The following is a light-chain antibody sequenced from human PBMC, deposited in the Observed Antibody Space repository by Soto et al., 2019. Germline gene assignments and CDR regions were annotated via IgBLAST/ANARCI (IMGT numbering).Light chain of an antibody. V-gene: IGKV1-9*01. Sequence: DIQLTQSPSFLSASVGDRVTITCRASQGISSYLAWYQQRPGKAPKLLIYGASTLQSGVPSRFSGSGSGTEFTLTISSLQPEDFTTYYCQPFNSYPLTFGGGTKVEIK. CDR1: QGISSY. CDR3: QPFNSYPLT. J-gene: IGKJ4*01. CDR2: GAS.